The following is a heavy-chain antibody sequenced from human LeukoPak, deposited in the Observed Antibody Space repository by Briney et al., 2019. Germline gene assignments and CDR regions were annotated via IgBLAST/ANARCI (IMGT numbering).Heavy chain of an antibody. CDR2: ISYDGSNK. Sequence: GGSLRLSCAASGTTFSSYAMHWVRQAPGMGLEWVAVISYDGSNKYYADSVKGRFTISRDNSKNTLYLQMNGLRAEDTAIYFCATGAYCDHWGQGTLVTVSS. CDR3: ATGAYCDH. V-gene: IGHV3-30*04. J-gene: IGHJ4*02. CDR1: GTTFSSYA.